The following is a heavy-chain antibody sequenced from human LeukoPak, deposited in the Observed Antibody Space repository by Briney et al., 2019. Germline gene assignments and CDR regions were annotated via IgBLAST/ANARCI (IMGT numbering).Heavy chain of an antibody. Sequence: SETLSLNCTVSGGSISSYYWSWIRQPAGKGLEWIGRIYTSGSTNYNPSLKSRVTISVDTSKNQFSLKLSSVTAADTAVYYCARNLVAAWLDAFDIWGQGTMVTVSS. V-gene: IGHV4-4*07. CDR1: GGSISSYY. CDR3: ARNLVAAWLDAFDI. J-gene: IGHJ3*02. D-gene: IGHD2-15*01. CDR2: IYTSGST.